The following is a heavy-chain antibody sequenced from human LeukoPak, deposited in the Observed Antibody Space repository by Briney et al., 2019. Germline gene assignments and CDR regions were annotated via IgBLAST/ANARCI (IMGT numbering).Heavy chain of an antibody. J-gene: IGHJ4*02. CDR2: INPNSGGT. V-gene: IGHV1-2*06. CDR1: GYTFTGYY. Sequence: ASVKVSCKASGYTFTGYYMHWVRQAPGQGLEWMGRINPNSGGTNYAQKFRGRVTMTRDTSISTAYMELSRLRSDDTAVYYCARIVGADATTSTSNNWGQGTLVTVSS. CDR3: ARIVGADATTSTSNN. D-gene: IGHD1-26*01.